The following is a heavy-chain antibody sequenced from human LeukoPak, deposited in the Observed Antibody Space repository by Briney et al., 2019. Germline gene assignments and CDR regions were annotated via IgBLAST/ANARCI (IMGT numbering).Heavy chain of an antibody. V-gene: IGHV5-51*01. CDR2: ICPGDSDI. J-gene: IGHJ4*02. D-gene: IGHD4-23*01. Sequence: GESLKISCKGSGYSFTSYWIGWVRHMLGKGLEWMGIICPGDSDIRYSPSFQGQVTISADKSISTAYLQWSSLKASGTAMYYCARQFGGNSEFDYWGQGTLVTVSS. CDR1: GYSFTSYW. CDR3: ARQFGGNSEFDY.